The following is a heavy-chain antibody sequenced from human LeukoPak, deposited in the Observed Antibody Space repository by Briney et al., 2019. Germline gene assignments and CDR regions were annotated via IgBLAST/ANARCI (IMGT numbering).Heavy chain of an antibody. CDR3: ARAQNYYDSSGYYFAFDY. Sequence: ASVKVSCKASGGTFSSYAISWVRQAPGQGLEWMGRIIPILGIANYAQKFQGRVTITADKSTSTAYMELSSLRSEDTAAYYCARAQNYYDSSGYYFAFDYWGQGTLVTVSS. V-gene: IGHV1-69*04. CDR2: IIPILGIA. J-gene: IGHJ4*02. CDR1: GGTFSSYA. D-gene: IGHD3-22*01.